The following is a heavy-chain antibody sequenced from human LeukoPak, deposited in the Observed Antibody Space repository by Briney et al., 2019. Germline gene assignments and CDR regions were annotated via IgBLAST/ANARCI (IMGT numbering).Heavy chain of an antibody. Sequence: ASVKVSRKASGYTFTSYGISWVRQAPGQGLEWMGWISAYNGNTNYAQKLLGRVTMTTDTSTSTAYMELRSLRSDETAVYYCARAPTYSSASPKYYYYYMDVWGKGTTVTASS. J-gene: IGHJ6*03. CDR2: ISAYNGNT. CDR1: GYTFTSYG. D-gene: IGHD6-25*01. V-gene: IGHV1-18*01. CDR3: ARAPTYSSASPKYYYYYMDV.